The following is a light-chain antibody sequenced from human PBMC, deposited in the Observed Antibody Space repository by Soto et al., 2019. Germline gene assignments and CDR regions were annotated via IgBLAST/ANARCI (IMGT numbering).Light chain of an antibody. CDR2: EVS. V-gene: IGLV2-14*01. CDR3: SSYTSSSTYVV. CDR1: SSDVGGYNY. J-gene: IGLJ2*01. Sequence: QSALTQPASVSGSPGQSITISCTGTSSDVGGYNYVSWYQQHPGKAPKLMIFEVSNRPSGVSSRFSGSKSGNTASLTISGLKAEDEADFYCSSYTSSSTYVVFGGGTKLTVL.